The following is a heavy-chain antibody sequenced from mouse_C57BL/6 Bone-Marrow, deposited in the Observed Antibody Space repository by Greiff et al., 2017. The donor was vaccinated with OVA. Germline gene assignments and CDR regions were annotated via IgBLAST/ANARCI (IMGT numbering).Heavy chain of an antibody. CDR3: ARHPYFDY. V-gene: IGHV5-12*01. CDR1: GFTFSDNY. CDR2: ISNGVGST. J-gene: IGHJ2*01. Sequence: EVKLVESGGGLVQPGGSLKLSCAASGFTFSDNYMYWVPQTPERRLEWVAYISNGVGSTFYPDPLKGRFTISRDNAKNTLYLQMSRLKSEDTAMYYCARHPYFDYWGQGTTLTVSS.